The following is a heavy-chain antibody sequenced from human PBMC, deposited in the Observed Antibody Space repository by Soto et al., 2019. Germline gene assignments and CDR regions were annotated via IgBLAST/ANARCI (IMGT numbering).Heavy chain of an antibody. V-gene: IGHV4-31*03. Sequence: PSETLSLTCTVSGGSISSGGYYWSWIRQHPGKGLEWIGYVYYSGSTYYNPSLKSRVTISVDTSKNQFSLKLSSVTAADTAVYYCARVGGINWFDPWGQGTLVTVSS. D-gene: IGHD3-16*01. CDR1: GGSISSGGYY. CDR3: ARVGGINWFDP. CDR2: VYYSGST. J-gene: IGHJ5*02.